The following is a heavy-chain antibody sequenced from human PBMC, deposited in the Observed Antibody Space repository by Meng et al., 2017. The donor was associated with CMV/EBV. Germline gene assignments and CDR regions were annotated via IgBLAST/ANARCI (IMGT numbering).Heavy chain of an antibody. J-gene: IGHJ4*02. CDR2: IYYSGST. CDR3: ARDNRRGGVDY. D-gene: IGHD3-3*01. Sequence: VQPPEWGPGLVQPSTALSLTCQVSGGSISSGDYYWSWIRQPPGKGLEWIGYIYYSGSTYYNPSLKSRVTISVDTSKNQFSLKLSSVTAADTAVYYCARDNRRGGVDYWGQGTLVTVSS. CDR1: GGSISSGDYY. V-gene: IGHV4-30-4*08.